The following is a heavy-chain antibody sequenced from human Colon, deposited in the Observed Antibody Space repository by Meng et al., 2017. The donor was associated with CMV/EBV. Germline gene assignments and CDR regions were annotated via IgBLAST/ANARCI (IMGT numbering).Heavy chain of an antibody. Sequence: SGGSLNSNYYWGWIRQSPEKGLEWIGNVYFNGGSYYNPSLKSRVTISLDASKNQFSLNLTSVTAADTAVYYCARRRSQSLIPWFDPWGQGILVTVSS. CDR1: GGSLNSNYY. J-gene: IGHJ5*02. D-gene: IGHD2-21*01. CDR2: VYFNGGS. CDR3: ARRRSQSLIPWFDP. V-gene: IGHV4-39*07.